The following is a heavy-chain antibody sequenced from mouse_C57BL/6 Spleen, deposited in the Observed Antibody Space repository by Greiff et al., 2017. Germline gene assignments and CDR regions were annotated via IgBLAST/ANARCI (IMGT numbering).Heavy chain of an antibody. V-gene: IGHV1-82*01. Sequence: VQLQESGPELVKPGASVKISCKASGYAFSSSWMNWVKQRPGKGLEWIGRIYPGDGDTNYNGKFKGKATLTADKSSSTAYMQLSSLTSEDSAVYFCARQGPYYYGSSPYAMDYWGQGTSVTVSS. J-gene: IGHJ4*01. D-gene: IGHD1-1*01. CDR3: ARQGPYYYGSSPYAMDY. CDR2: IYPGDGDT. CDR1: GYAFSSSW.